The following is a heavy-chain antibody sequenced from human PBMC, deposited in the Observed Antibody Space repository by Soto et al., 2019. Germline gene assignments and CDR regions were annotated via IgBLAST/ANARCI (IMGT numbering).Heavy chain of an antibody. CDR2: IIPSGGST. Sequence: GASVKVSCKASGYTLTSYYMHWVRQAPGQGLEWIGIIIPSGGSTSYAQKFQGNVTMTRDTSTSTVYMGMSSLRSEDTAVYYCARGLCSGGSCYFDYWGQGTLVTVSS. D-gene: IGHD2-15*01. V-gene: IGHV1-46*01. CDR1: GYTLTSYY. J-gene: IGHJ4*02. CDR3: ARGLCSGGSCYFDY.